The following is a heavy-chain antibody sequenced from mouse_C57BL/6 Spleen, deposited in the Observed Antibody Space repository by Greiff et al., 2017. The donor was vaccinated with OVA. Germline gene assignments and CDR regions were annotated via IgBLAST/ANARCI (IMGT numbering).Heavy chain of an antibody. D-gene: IGHD4-1*01. V-gene: IGHV1-55*01. J-gene: IGHJ2*01. CDR3: ARGTSGTVGYFDY. Sequence: VQLQQSGAELVKPGASVKMSCKASGYTFTSYWITWVKQRPGQGLEWIGDIYPGSGSTNYNEKFKSKATLTVDTSSSTAYMQLSSLTSEDSAVYYCARGTSGTVGYFDYWGQGTTLTVSS. CDR1: GYTFTSYW. CDR2: IYPGSGST.